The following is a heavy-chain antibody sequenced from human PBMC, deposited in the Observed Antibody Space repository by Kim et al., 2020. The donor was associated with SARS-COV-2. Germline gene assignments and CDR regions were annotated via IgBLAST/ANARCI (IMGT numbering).Heavy chain of an antibody. CDR1: GGSISSSSYY. V-gene: IGHV4-39*07. J-gene: IGHJ3*02. Sequence: SETLSLTCTVSGGSISSSSYYWGWIRQPPGKGLEWIGSIYYSGSTYYNPSLKSRVTISVDTSENQFSLKLSSVTAADTAVYYCARDLFEVDSSGPDAFDIWGQGTMVTVSS. D-gene: IGHD3-22*01. CDR2: IYYSGST. CDR3: ARDLFEVDSSGPDAFDI.